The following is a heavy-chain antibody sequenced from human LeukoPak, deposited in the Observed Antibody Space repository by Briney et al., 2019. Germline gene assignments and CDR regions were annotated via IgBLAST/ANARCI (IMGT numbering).Heavy chain of an antibody. D-gene: IGHD5-12*01. J-gene: IGHJ4*02. CDR3: AKDGGPSDRYDLAVRGDY. CDR2: IYSSGSA. V-gene: IGHV4-4*08. Sequence: MASETLSLTCTVSGASINNNFWTWIRQPPGKGLEWIGYIYSSGSAKYNPSLKSRVIISGDTSKNLISLNLTSVTAADTAVYYCAKDGGPSDRYDLAVRGDYWGQGTLVTVSS. CDR1: GASINNNF.